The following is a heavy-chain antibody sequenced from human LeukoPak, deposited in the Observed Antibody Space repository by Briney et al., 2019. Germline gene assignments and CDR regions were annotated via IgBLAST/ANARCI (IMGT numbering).Heavy chain of an antibody. D-gene: IGHD1-7*01. CDR3: ARQWQLLGAFDY. CDR2: IYYSGST. J-gene: IGHJ4*02. Sequence: SETLSLACSVSGGSTSNSDYYWAWIRQPPGKGLEFIGSIYYSGSTYQNPSLKSRVTISLDTSRNQFSLKMSSVTAADTAVYYCARQWQLLGAFDYWGQGTLVTVSS. CDR1: GGSTSNSDYY. V-gene: IGHV4-39*01.